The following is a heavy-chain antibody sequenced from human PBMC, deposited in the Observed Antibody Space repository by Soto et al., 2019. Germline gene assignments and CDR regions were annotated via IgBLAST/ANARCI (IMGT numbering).Heavy chain of an antibody. CDR3: AMFVLLWFGETYYYGMDV. CDR1: GFPFSSYG. Sequence: PGGSLRLSCAASGFPFSSYGMSWVCQAPGKGLEWVANIKQDGSEKYYVDSVKGRFTISRDNAKNSLYLQMNSLRAEDTAVYYCAMFVLLWFGETYYYGMDVWGQGTTVTVSS. CDR2: IKQDGSEK. J-gene: IGHJ6*02. D-gene: IGHD3-10*01. V-gene: IGHV3-7*01.